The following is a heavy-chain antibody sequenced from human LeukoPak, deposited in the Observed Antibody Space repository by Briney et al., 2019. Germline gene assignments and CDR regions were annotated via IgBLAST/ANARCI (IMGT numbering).Heavy chain of an antibody. CDR3: ARNTDWFDP. Sequence: SETLSLTCTVSGGSLSSSSYYWGWIRQPPGKGLEWIGSIYYSGSTYYNPSLKSRVTISVDTSKNQFSLKLSSVTAADTAVYYCARNTDWFDPWGQGTLVTVSS. J-gene: IGHJ5*02. CDR1: GGSLSSSSYY. V-gene: IGHV4-39*01. CDR2: IYYSGST.